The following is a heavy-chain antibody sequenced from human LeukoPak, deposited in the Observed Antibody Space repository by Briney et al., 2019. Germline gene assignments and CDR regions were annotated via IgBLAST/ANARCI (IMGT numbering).Heavy chain of an antibody. Sequence: GGSLRLSCAVSGFTFSDSTIHWVRQASGKGLEWVGRARSKAKNYATAYAASVQGRFVISRDDSKNAAYPQMNSLKIEDSAMYYCASLPEPWGQGTLVTVSS. CDR2: ARSKAKNYAT. V-gene: IGHV3-73*01. CDR1: GFTFSDST. J-gene: IGHJ5*02. CDR3: ASLPEP.